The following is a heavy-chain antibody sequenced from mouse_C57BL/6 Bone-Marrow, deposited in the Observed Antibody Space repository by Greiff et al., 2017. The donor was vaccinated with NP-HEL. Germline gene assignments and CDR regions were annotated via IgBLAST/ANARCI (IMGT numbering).Heavy chain of an antibody. CDR1: GYTFTNYW. V-gene: IGHV1-63*01. D-gene: IGHD1-1*01. CDR2: IYPGGGYT. CDR3: AREGTGGYSWFAY. Sequence: QVQLQQSGAELVRPGTSVKMSCKASGYTFTNYWIGWAKQRPGHGLEWIGDIYPGGGYTNYNEKFKGKATLTADKSSSTAYMQFSSLTSEDSAIYYCAREGTGGYSWFAYWGQGTLVTVSA. J-gene: IGHJ3*01.